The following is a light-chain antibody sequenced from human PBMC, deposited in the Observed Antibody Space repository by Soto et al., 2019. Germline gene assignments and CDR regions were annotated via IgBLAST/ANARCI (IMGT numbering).Light chain of an antibody. J-gene: IGLJ1*01. Sequence: QSVLTQPRSVSGSPGQSVTISCTGTSSDVGGYNYVSWYQQHPGKAPKLMIFDVSKRPSGVPDRFSGSKSANTASLTISGLQAEDEADYYCCSYAGSYTYVFGTGTKGTVL. CDR2: DVS. CDR1: SSDVGGYNY. V-gene: IGLV2-11*01. CDR3: CSYAGSYTYV.